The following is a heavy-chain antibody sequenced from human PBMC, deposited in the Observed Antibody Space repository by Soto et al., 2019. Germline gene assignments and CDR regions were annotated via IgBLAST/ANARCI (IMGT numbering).Heavy chain of an antibody. CDR3: ARASWYLGELDY. D-gene: IGHD3-16*01. J-gene: IGHJ4*02. V-gene: IGHV4-59*01. CDR2: IYYSGST. Sequence: TSETLSLTCTVSGGSISSYYWSWIRQPPGKGLEWIGYIYYSGSTNYNPSLKSRVTISVDTSKNQFSLKLSSVTAADTAVYYCARASWYLGELDYWGQGTLVTVSS. CDR1: GGSISSYY.